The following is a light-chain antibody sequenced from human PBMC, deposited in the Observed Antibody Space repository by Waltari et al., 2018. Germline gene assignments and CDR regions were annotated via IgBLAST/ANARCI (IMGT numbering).Light chain of an antibody. J-gene: IGLJ2*01. CDR2: RDS. CDR3: QVWDSSPVV. Sequence: SYELTQPLSVSVALGQTARITCGGNNIGSKNVAWAQQKPGQARVLRICRDSNRPTGVPERFSGSNSGNTATLTLSRAQAGDEADYYCQVWDSSPVVFGGGTKLTVL. CDR1: NIGSKN. V-gene: IGLV3-9*01.